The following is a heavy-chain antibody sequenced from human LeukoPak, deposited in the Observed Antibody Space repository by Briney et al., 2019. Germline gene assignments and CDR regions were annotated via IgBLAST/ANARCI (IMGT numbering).Heavy chain of an antibody. Sequence: SETLSLTCTVSGGSISSYYWSWIRQPPGKGLEWIGYIYYSGSTNYNPSLKSRVTISVDTSKNQFSLKLNSMTAADTAVYYCARDPPGSGLNIDYWGQGTLVTVSS. CDR2: IYYSGST. CDR1: GGSISSYY. V-gene: IGHV4-59*12. D-gene: IGHD3-10*01. J-gene: IGHJ4*02. CDR3: ARDPPGSGLNIDY.